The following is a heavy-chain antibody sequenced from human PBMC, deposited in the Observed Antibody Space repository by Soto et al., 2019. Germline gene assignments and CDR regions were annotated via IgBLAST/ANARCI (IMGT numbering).Heavy chain of an antibody. CDR3: ARLRIATNNYKWFDP. Sequence: PSETLSLTCSFPGSPPNRGNYYLSWLRPVPGKGLEWIGHIYVTGAVDYNPSLRDRITISQDTSERQFSLNLRLVTAADTAVYYCARLRIATNNYKWFDPWGQGTLVTVSS. D-gene: IGHD2-21*01. V-gene: IGHV4-31*03. J-gene: IGHJ5*02. CDR1: GSPPNRGNYY. CDR2: IYVTGAV.